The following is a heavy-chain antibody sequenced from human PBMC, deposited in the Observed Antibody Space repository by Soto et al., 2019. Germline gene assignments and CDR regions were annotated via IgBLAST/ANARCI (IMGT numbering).Heavy chain of an antibody. Sequence: GKSLKISCKGSGYSFTSYWIGWVRQMPGKGLEWMGIIYPGDSDTRYSPSFQGQVTISADKSISTAYLQWSSLKASDTAMYYCARVGSSSLVYYYGMDVWGQGTTVTVSS. CDR1: GYSFTSYW. CDR2: IYPGDSDT. CDR3: ARVGSSSLVYYYGMDV. J-gene: IGHJ6*02. V-gene: IGHV5-51*03. D-gene: IGHD6-6*01.